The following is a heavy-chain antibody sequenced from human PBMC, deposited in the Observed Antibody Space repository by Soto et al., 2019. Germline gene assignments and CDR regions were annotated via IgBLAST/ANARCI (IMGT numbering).Heavy chain of an antibody. Sequence: QLQLQESGPGLVKPSETLSLTCTVSGGSISSSSYYWGWIRQPPGKGLEWIGSIYYSGSTYYNPSLKSRVTISVDTSKNQFSLKLSSVTAADTAVYYCARHSMLVVPAATVGMDVWGQGTTVTVSS. CDR1: GGSISSSSYY. J-gene: IGHJ6*02. V-gene: IGHV4-39*01. CDR3: ARHSMLVVPAATVGMDV. D-gene: IGHD2-2*01. CDR2: IYYSGST.